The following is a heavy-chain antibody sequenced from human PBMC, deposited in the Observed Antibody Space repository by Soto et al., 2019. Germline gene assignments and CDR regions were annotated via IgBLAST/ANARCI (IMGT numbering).Heavy chain of an antibody. Sequence: VGSLRLSCVASGFSFSNYNMNWVRQAPGKGLEWVSYITDSSDTVHYADSVRGRFTISRDNAESSLYLQMNSLRDEDTAVYFCARDFGHGYYLDYWGRGTLVTLSS. CDR2: ITDSSDTV. V-gene: IGHV3-48*02. CDR3: ARDFGHGYYLDY. D-gene: IGHD3-3*01. CDR1: GFSFSNYN. J-gene: IGHJ4*02.